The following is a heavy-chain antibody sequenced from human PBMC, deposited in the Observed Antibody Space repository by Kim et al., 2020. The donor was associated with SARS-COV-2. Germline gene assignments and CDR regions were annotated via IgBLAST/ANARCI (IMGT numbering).Heavy chain of an antibody. D-gene: IGHD3-16*01. V-gene: IGHV4-30-2*01. CDR1: GGSISSGGYS. CDR2: IYHSGST. J-gene: IGHJ4*02. CDR3: ARGAVWGSIDY. Sequence: SETLSLTCAVSGGSISSGGYSWSWIRQPPGKGLEWIGYIYHSGSTYYNPSLKSRVTISVDRSKNQFSLKLSSVTAADTAVYYCARGAVWGSIDYWGQGTLVTVSS.